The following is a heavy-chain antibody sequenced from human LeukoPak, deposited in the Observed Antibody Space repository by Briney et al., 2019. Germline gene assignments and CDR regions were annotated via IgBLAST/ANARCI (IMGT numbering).Heavy chain of an antibody. CDR2: ISSSGSTI. CDR1: GFTFSSYE. V-gene: IGHV3-48*03. Sequence: PGGSLRLSCAASGFTFSSYEMNWVRQAPGKGLEWVSYISSSGSTIYYADSVKGRFTISRDNAKNSLYLQMNSLRAEDTAVYYCARQRGYDTPRYYSDYWGQGTLVTVSS. D-gene: IGHD5-12*01. CDR3: ARQRGYDTPRYYSDY. J-gene: IGHJ4*02.